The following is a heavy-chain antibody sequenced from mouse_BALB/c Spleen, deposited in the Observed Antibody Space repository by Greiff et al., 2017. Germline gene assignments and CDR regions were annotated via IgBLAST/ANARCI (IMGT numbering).Heavy chain of an antibody. CDR3: ARGYYFYAMDY. CDR2: IWGDGST. J-gene: IGHJ4*01. V-gene: IGHV2-6-7*01. CDR1: GFSLTGYG. Sequence: VQRVESGPGLVAPSQSLSITCTVSGFSLTGYGVNWVRQPPGKGLEWLGMIWGDGSTDYNSALKSRLSISKDNSKSQVFLKMNSLQTDDTARYYCARGYYFYAMDYWGQGTSVTVSS. D-gene: IGHD1-1*01.